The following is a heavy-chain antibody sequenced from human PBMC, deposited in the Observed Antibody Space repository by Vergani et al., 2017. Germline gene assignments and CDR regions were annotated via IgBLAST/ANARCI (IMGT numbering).Heavy chain of an antibody. CDR1: GFTFSSYA. V-gene: IGHV3-23*01. D-gene: IGHD6-19*01. J-gene: IGHJ5*02. Sequence: EVQLLESGGGLVQPGGSLRLSCAASGFTFSSYAMSWVRQAPGKGLEWVSVISGSGGSTYYADSVKGRFTISRDNSKNTLYLQMGSLRAEDMAVYYCARLIAVAGTGYNXFDPWGQGTLVTVSS. CDR2: ISGSGGST. CDR3: ARLIAVAGTGYNXFDP.